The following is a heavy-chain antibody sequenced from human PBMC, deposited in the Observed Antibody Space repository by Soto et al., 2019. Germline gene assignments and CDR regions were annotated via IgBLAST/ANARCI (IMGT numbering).Heavy chain of an antibody. D-gene: IGHD6-19*01. Sequence: EVQLLESGGNLVQPGGSLRLSCAASGFTFSSFAMSWVRQAPGKGLEWVSVIGTSASITAYADSVMGRLTISRDNSKNTLYLQMNSLRAEDTAVYYCVARGSGWYHWGGQGTLVTVSS. J-gene: IGHJ4*02. CDR1: GFTFSSFA. V-gene: IGHV3-23*01. CDR3: VARGSGWYHW. CDR2: IGTSASIT.